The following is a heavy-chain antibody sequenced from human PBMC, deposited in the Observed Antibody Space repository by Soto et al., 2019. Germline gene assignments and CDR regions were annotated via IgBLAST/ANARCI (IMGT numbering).Heavy chain of an antibody. D-gene: IGHD3-22*01. CDR1: GGSISSGDYY. V-gene: IGHV4-30-4*01. CDR3: ARLYDSSNYYGMDV. CDR2: IYYSGST. Sequence: SETLSLTCTVSGGSISSGDYYWSWIRQPPGKGLEWIGYIYYSGSTYYNPSLKSRITISVDTSKNQFSLKLSSVTAADTAVYYCARLYDSSNYYGMDVWGQGTTVTVSS. J-gene: IGHJ6*02.